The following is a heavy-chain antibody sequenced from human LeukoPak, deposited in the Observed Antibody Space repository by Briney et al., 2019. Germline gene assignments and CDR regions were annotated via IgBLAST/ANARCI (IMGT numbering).Heavy chain of an antibody. CDR1: GGTFSSYA. V-gene: IGHV1-69*13. D-gene: IGHD2-21*02. CDR3: ARGSGDSARGDY. Sequence: ASVKVSCKASGGTFSSYAISWVRQAPRQELEWMGGIIPIFGTANYAQKFQGRVTITADESTSTAYMELSSLRSEDTAVYYCARGSGDSARGDYWGQGTLVTVSS. CDR2: IIPIFGTA. J-gene: IGHJ4*02.